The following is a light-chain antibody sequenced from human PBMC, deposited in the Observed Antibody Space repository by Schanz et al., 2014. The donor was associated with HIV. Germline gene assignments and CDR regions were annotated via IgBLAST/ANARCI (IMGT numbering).Light chain of an antibody. Sequence: EIVLTQSPGTLSVSPGERATLSCRASQSVSSSYFAWYQQKPGQAPRLLIYGASTRATGIPARFSGSGSGTEFTLTISSLQSEDFAVYYCQQYNTWPRTFGQGTKVELK. CDR1: QSVSSSY. J-gene: IGKJ1*01. CDR3: QQYNTWPRT. CDR2: GAS. V-gene: IGKV3-15*01.